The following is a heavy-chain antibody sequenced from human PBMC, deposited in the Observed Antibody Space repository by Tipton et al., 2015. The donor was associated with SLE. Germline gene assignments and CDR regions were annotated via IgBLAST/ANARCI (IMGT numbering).Heavy chain of an antibody. CDR2: ISVYNGYT. J-gene: IGHJ4*02. CDR3: ARVVVGAFDY. V-gene: IGHV1-18*01. D-gene: IGHD2-15*01. Sequence: QFGAEVKKPGASVKVSCKASGYTFIHKGISWVRQAPGQGLEFMGWISVYNGYTNYAQKFQGRVTLTTDTSTSTAYMELRSLRSDDTAVYYCARVVVGAFDYWGQGTLVTVSS. CDR1: GYTFIHKG.